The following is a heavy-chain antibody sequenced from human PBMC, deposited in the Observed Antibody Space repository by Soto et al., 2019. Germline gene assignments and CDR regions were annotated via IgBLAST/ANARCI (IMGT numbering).Heavy chain of an antibody. J-gene: IGHJ4*02. V-gene: IGHV4-61*01. CDR3: ARDPPYGEYFDY. CDR1: GGSVSSGSYY. D-gene: IGHD4-17*01. Sequence: QVQLQESGPGLVKPSETLSLTCTVSGGSVSSGSYYWSWIRQPPGKGLEWIGYIYYSGSTNYNPSLKRRVTISXXPXXNQFSLXXXXXXXADTAVYYCARDPPYGEYFDYWGLGTLVTVSS. CDR2: IYYSGST.